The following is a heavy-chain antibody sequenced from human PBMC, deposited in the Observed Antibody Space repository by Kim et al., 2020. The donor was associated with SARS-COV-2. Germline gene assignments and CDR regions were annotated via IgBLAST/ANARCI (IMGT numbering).Heavy chain of an antibody. CDR2: NSSAT. J-gene: IGHJ4*02. CDR3: TRRDTDY. V-gene: IGHV3-73*01. D-gene: IGHD5-18*01. Sequence: NSSATAYAASVKGRFTISRDDSKNTAYLQMNSLKTEDTAVYYCTRRDTDYWGQGTLVTVSS.